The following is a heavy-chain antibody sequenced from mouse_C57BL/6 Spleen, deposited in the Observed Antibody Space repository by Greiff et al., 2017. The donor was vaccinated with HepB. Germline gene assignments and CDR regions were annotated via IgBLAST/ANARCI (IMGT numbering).Heavy chain of an antibody. CDR1: GYTFTSYW. CDR3: ASDGYYS. V-gene: IGHV1-59*01. CDR2: IDPSDSYT. D-gene: IGHD2-3*01. J-gene: IGHJ2*01. Sequence: QVQLQQPGAELVRPGTSVKLSCKASGYTFTSYWMHWVKQRPGQGLEWIGVIDPSDSYTNYNQKFKGKATLTVDTSSSTAYMQLSSLTSEDSAVYYCASDGYYSWGQGTTLTVSS.